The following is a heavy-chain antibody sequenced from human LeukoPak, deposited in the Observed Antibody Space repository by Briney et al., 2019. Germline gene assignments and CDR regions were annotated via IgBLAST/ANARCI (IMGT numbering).Heavy chain of an antibody. D-gene: IGHD3-9*01. CDR1: GGSISSSRYY. CDR2: IYYSGST. CDR3: ARWGVRGGYDILTGYYKPGDYFDY. Sequence: KPSETLSLTCTVSGGSISSSRYYWGWIRQPPGKGLEWIGSIYYSGSTYYNPSLKSRVTISVDTSKNQFSLKLSSVTAADTAVYYCARWGVRGGYDILTGYYKPGDYFDYWGQGTLVTVSS. V-gene: IGHV4-39*01. J-gene: IGHJ4*02.